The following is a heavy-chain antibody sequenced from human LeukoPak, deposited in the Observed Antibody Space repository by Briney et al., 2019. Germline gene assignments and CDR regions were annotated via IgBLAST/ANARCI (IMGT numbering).Heavy chain of an antibody. CDR3: AKDMDYYDSSGSMYWYYFDY. D-gene: IGHD3-22*01. J-gene: IGHJ4*02. Sequence: PGGSLRLSCAASEFSVGSNYMTWVRQAPGKGLEWVSLIYSGGSTYYADSVKGRFTISRDNSKNTLYLQMNSLRAEDTAVYYCAKDMDYYDSSGSMYWYYFDYWGQGTLVTVSS. V-gene: IGHV3-66*01. CDR2: IYSGGST. CDR1: EFSVGSNY.